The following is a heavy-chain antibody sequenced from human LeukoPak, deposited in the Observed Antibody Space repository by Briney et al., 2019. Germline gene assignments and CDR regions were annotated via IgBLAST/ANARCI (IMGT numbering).Heavy chain of an antibody. Sequence: ASVKVSCKASGYTFTGYYMHWVRQAPGQGLEWMGRINPNSGGTNYAQKFQGRVTMTRDTSISTAYMELSRLRSDDTAVYYCARDQRSGYSYGPIPFWFDPWGQGTLVTVSS. J-gene: IGHJ5*02. D-gene: IGHD5-18*01. CDR3: ARDQRSGYSYGPIPFWFDP. V-gene: IGHV1-2*06. CDR2: INPNSGGT. CDR1: GYTFTGYY.